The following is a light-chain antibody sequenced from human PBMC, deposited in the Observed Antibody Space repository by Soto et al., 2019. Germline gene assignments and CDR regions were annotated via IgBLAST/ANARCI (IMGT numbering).Light chain of an antibody. CDR2: GAS. Sequence: EIVMTQSPATLSVSPGERATLSCRASQSVSSNLAWYQQKPGQAPRLLIYGASTRATGIPARFSGSGSGTVFTLSISSLQSEDFAVYYCHQYNNWPPLFGQGTKLEI. CDR1: QSVSSN. J-gene: IGKJ2*01. CDR3: HQYNNWPPL. V-gene: IGKV3-15*01.